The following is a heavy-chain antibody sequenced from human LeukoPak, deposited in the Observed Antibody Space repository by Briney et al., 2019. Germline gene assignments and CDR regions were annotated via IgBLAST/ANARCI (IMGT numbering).Heavy chain of an antibody. CDR2: IYYTGSV. D-gene: IGHD3-10*01. V-gene: IGHV4-31*11. J-gene: IGHJ6*02. CDR1: GGSISSGGYS. Sequence: SQTLSLTCAVSGGSISSGGYSWSWIRQTPGEGLEWIGYIYYTGSVDYNPSLKSRLSISLDTSKNQFSLKLNSVTAADTAVYYCTRDHSYYLGSETSTLDVWGQGTAVTVSS. CDR3: TRDHSYYLGSETSTLDV.